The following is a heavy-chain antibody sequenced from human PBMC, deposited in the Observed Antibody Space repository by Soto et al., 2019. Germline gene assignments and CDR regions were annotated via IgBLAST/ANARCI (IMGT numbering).Heavy chain of an antibody. Sequence: ASVKVSCKASGYTFTGYYMHWVRQAPGQGPEWMGWINPNSGGTNYAQKFQGWVTMTRDTSISTAYMELSRLRSDDTAVYYCARAGITMVRGVNYYYYYYGMDVWGQGTTVTVSS. CDR2: INPNSGGT. J-gene: IGHJ6*02. V-gene: IGHV1-2*04. CDR3: ARAGITMVRGVNYYYYYYGMDV. D-gene: IGHD3-10*01. CDR1: GYTFTGYY.